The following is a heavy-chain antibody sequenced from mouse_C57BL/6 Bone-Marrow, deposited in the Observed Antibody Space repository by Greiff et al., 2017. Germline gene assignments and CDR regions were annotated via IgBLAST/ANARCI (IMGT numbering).Heavy chain of an antibody. CDR3: ARVFYYYGSRGVFDY. CDR2: IYPRSGNT. CDR1: GYTFTSYG. D-gene: IGHD1-1*01. J-gene: IGHJ2*01. V-gene: IGHV1-81*01. Sequence: VQLQQSGAELARPGASVKLSCKASGYTFTSYGISWVKQRPGQGLEWIGVIYPRSGNTYSNEKFKGKATLTADKSSSTAYMELRSLTSEESAVYFCARVFYYYGSRGVFDYWGQGTTLTVSS.